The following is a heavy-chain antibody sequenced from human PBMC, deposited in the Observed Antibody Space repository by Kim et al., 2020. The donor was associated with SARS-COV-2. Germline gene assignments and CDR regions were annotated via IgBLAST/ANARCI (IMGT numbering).Heavy chain of an antibody. V-gene: IGHV3-9*01. CDR2: ISWNSGSI. J-gene: IGHJ4*02. Sequence: GGSLRLSCAASGFTFDDYAMHWVRQAPGKGLEWVSGISWNSGSIGYADSVKGRFTISRDNAKNSLYLQMNSLRAEDTALYYCAKDISTGSGSHPYYFDYWGQGTLVTVSS. D-gene: IGHD3-10*01. CDR1: GFTFDDYA. CDR3: AKDISTGSGSHPYYFDY.